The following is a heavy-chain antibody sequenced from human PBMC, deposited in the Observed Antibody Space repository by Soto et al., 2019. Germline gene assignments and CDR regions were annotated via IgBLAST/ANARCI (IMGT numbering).Heavy chain of an antibody. V-gene: IGHV1-8*01. D-gene: IGHD3-3*01. CDR2: MNPNSGNT. J-gene: IGHJ4*02. CDR3: ARSSGPGGVYYDFWRGYYVG. Sequence: QVQLVQSGAEVKKPGASVKVSCKASGYTFTSYDINWVRQATGQGLEWMGWMNPNSGNTGSAQKFPGRVTMTRNTSISTAYMELSSLRSEDTAVYYCARSSGPGGVYYDFWRGYYVGWGQGTLVTVSS. CDR1: GYTFTSYD.